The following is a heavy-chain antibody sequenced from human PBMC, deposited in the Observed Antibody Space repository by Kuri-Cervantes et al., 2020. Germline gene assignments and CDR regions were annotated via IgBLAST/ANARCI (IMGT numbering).Heavy chain of an antibody. CDR3: ARVGSIEGASRGDPHFDY. D-gene: IGHD1-26*01. Sequence: SETLSLTCTVSGGSISSYYWSWIRQPPGKGLEWIGYIYYSGSTNYNPSLKSRVTISVDTSKNQFSLKLSSVTVADTAVYYCARVGSIEGASRGDPHFDYWGQGTLVTVSS. CDR2: IYYSGST. CDR1: GGSISSYY. J-gene: IGHJ4*02. V-gene: IGHV4-59*01.